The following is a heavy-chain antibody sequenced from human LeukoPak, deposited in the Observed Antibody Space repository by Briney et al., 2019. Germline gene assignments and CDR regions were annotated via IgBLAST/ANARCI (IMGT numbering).Heavy chain of an antibody. V-gene: IGHV1-69*04. Sequence: ASVKVSCKASGYTFTSYDINWVRQATGQGLEWMGRIIPILGIANYAQKFQGRVTITADKSTSTAYMELSSLRSEDTAVYYCARAATASKFDYWGQGTLVTVSS. D-gene: IGHD5-18*01. CDR2: IIPILGIA. CDR1: GYTFTSYD. CDR3: ARAATASKFDY. J-gene: IGHJ4*02.